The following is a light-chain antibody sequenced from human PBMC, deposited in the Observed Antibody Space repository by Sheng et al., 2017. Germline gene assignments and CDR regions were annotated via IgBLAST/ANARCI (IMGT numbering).Light chain of an antibody. CDR1: QGIRDD. V-gene: IGKV1-6*01. CDR3: LQDYNFPRT. J-gene: IGKJ1*01. CDR2: AAS. Sequence: AIQMTQSPSSLSASVGDRVTITCRASQGIRDDLGWYQQKPGRAPKLLIYAASSLQSGVPSRFSGSGSGTDFTLTISSLQPEDFATYYCLQDYNFPRTFGQGTKVEIK.